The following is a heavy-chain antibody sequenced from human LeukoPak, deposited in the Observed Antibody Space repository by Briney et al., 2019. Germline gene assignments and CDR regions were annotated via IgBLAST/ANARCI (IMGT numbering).Heavy chain of an antibody. Sequence: GGSLRLSCAASGFTFSSYAMSWVRQAPGKGLEWVSAISGSGGSTYYADSVKGRFTISRDSSKNTLYLQMNSLRAEDTAVYYCAKAVGYCSGGSCYSETNFDYWGQGTLVTVSS. CDR1: GFTFSSYA. D-gene: IGHD2-15*01. CDR3: AKAVGYCSGGSCYSETNFDY. CDR2: ISGSGGST. V-gene: IGHV3-23*01. J-gene: IGHJ4*02.